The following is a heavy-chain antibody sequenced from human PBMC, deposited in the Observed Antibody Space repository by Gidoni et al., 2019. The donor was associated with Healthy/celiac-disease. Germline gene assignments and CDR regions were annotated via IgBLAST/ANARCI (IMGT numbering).Heavy chain of an antibody. CDR3: AFWSGYLDAFDI. V-gene: IGHV4-34*01. Sequence: QVQLQPWRAGLLQPSETLSLTCAVYGGSFSGYYWSWIRQPPGKGLEWIGEINHSGSTNYNPSLKSRVTISVDTSKNQFSLKLSSVTAADTAVYYCAFWSGYLDAFDIWGQGTMVTVSS. CDR1: GGSFSGYY. D-gene: IGHD3-3*01. J-gene: IGHJ3*02. CDR2: INHSGST.